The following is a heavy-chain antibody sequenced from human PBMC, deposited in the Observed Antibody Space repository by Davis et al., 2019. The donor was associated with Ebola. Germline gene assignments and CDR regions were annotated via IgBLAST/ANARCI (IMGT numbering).Heavy chain of an antibody. Sequence: GGSLRLSCAASGFTFSTAWMSWVRQAPGKGLEWVGRIKSKTDGGTTDYAAPVKGRFTISRDDSKNTLYLQMNSLKTEDTAVYYCTSYSNSPLFDYWGQGTLVTVSS. D-gene: IGHD4-11*01. CDR1: GFTFSTAW. V-gene: IGHV3-15*01. CDR3: TSYSNSPLFDY. CDR2: IKSKTDGGTT. J-gene: IGHJ4*02.